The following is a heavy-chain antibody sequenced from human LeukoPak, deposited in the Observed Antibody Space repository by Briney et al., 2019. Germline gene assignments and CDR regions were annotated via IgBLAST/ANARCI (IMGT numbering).Heavy chain of an antibody. CDR2: ISANNGNT. J-gene: IGHJ6*03. Sequence: GASVKVSCKASGYTFTSYGISWVRQAPGQGLEWMGWISANNGNTNYAQKLQGRVTMTTDTSTSTAYMELRSLRSDDTAVYYCAREAYCSSTSCYPYYYYYMDVWGKGTTVTVSS. D-gene: IGHD2-2*01. V-gene: IGHV1-18*01. CDR1: GYTFTSYG. CDR3: AREAYCSSTSCYPYYYYYMDV.